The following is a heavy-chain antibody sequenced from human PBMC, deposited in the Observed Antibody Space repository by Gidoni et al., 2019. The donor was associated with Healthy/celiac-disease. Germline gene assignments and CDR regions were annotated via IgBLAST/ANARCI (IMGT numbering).Heavy chain of an antibody. CDR1: GFTFSIYA. Sequence: EVQLLDSGGGLVQPGGSLTLSFAPSGFTFSIYAMIWVRQAPGKGLEWVAAMSGSGGSTYYADSVKGRFTISRDNSKNTLYLQMNSLRAEDTAVYYCAKVIHSSGWYDAFDIWGQGTMVTVSS. CDR3: AKVIHSSGWYDAFDI. J-gene: IGHJ3*02. V-gene: IGHV3-23*01. D-gene: IGHD6-19*01. CDR2: MSGSGGST.